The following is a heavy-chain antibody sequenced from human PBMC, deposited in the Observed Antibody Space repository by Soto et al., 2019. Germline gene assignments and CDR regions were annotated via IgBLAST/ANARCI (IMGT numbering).Heavy chain of an antibody. CDR3: AKGMYYYDSSGYRLFDY. Sequence: VGSLRLSCAASGFTFSKNAMSWVRQAPGNGLEWVSSISGNAGSTYYADSVKGRLTISRDNSKITVYLQMNSLRAEDTAVYFCAKGMYYYDSSGYRLFDYWGQGTLVTVSS. V-gene: IGHV3-23*01. J-gene: IGHJ4*02. CDR1: GFTFSKNA. CDR2: ISGNAGST. D-gene: IGHD3-22*01.